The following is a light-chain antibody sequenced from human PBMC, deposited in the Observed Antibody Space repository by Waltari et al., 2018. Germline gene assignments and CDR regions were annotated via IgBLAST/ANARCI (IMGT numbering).Light chain of an antibody. CDR2: NSS. CDR1: QGIQTF. Sequence: EIVLTQAPATLSFSPGDRATLSCRASQGIQTFLAWYQQKPGQAPRLLIYNSSLRSSGVPVRFSGSGSGTDFTLTISSLRPEEFATYYCQQSPSIPYTFGQGTKVEIK. J-gene: IGKJ2*01. V-gene: IGKV3-11*01. CDR3: QQSPSIPYT.